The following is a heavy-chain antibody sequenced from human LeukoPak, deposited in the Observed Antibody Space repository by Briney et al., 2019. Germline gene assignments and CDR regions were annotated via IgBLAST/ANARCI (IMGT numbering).Heavy chain of an antibody. CDR2: INPNSGGT. CDR1: GYTFTGYY. Sequence: ASVKVSCKASGYTFTGYYMHWARQAPGQGLEWMGRINPNSGGTNYAQKFQGRVTMTRDTSISTAYMELNRLRSDDTAVYYCARTGGYCSGGSCYSNWFDPWGQGTLVTVSS. D-gene: IGHD2-15*01. V-gene: IGHV1-2*06. J-gene: IGHJ5*02. CDR3: ARTGGYCSGGSCYSNWFDP.